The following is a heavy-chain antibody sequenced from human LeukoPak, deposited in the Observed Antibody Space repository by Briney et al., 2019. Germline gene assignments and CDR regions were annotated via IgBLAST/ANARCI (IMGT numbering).Heavy chain of an antibody. CDR3: ARDDYSDSPTYYNGMDV. D-gene: IGHD4/OR15-4a*01. J-gene: IGHJ6*02. CDR2: ISTSSNYT. V-gene: IGHV3-11*06. CDR1: GFTFSDYY. Sequence: GGSLRLSCAASGFTFSDYYMSWIRQAPGKGLEWVSYISTSSNYTNYADSVKGRFTISRDNAKSSLYLQMNSLRAEDTAVYFCARDDYSDSPTYYNGMDVWGQGTAVTVSS.